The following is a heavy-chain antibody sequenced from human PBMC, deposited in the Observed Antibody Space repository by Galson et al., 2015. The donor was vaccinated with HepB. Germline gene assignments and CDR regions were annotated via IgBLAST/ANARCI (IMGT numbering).Heavy chain of an antibody. J-gene: IGHJ6*02. Sequence: SVKVSCKASGGTFGNYDISWVRQAPGQGLEWMGGIIPIFGTANYAQKFQGRVTTTADESTSTAYMELSSLRSEDTAVYYCARDPFQRGYSGYDSSYYYYGMDVWGQGTTVTASS. CDR1: GGTFGNYD. CDR2: IIPIFGTA. V-gene: IGHV1-69*13. D-gene: IGHD5-12*01. CDR3: ARDPFQRGYSGYDSSYYYYGMDV.